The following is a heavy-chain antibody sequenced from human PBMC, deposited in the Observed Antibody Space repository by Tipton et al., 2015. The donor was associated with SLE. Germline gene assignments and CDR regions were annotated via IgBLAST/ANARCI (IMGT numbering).Heavy chain of an antibody. CDR2: IYYRGNT. CDR3: ATEAYDESSGYHNWFDP. V-gene: IGHV4-39*01. Sequence: PGLVKPSETLSLTCTVFGYSVSSSSYYWGWIRQPPGKGLEWIGNIYYRGNTYYNLSLKSRITISVDTSKNQFSLRLKSVTAADTAVYYCATEAYDESSGYHNWFDPWGQGTLVTVSS. CDR1: GYSVSSSSYY. D-gene: IGHD3-22*01. J-gene: IGHJ5*02.